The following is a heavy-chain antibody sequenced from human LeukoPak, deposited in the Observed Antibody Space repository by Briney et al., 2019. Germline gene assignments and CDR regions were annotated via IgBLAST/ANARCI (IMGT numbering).Heavy chain of an antibody. CDR1: GYTFTSYY. V-gene: IGHV1-2*02. Sequence: ASVKVSCKASGYTFTSYYMHWVRQAPGQGLEWMGWINPNSGGTNYAQKFQGRVTMTRDTSISIAYMELSRLRSDDTAVYYCARNGVADNWFDPWGQGTLVTVSS. CDR2: INPNSGGT. D-gene: IGHD3-3*01. CDR3: ARNGVADNWFDP. J-gene: IGHJ5*02.